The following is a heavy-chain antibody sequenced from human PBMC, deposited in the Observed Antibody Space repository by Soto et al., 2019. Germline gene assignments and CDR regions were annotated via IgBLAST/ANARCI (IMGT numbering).Heavy chain of an antibody. V-gene: IGHV1-46*03. CDR1: GYTFTSYY. CDR2: INPSGGST. CDR3: ARAHGIVVVHRFDP. D-gene: IGHD3-22*01. Sequence: QVQLVQSGAEVKKPGASVKVSCKASGYTFTSYYMHWVRQAPGQGLEWMGIINPSGGSTSYAQKFQGRVTMTRDTSTSTVYMELSILRSEDTSLSDCARAHGIVVVHRFDPWGQGTLVTVSS. J-gene: IGHJ5*02.